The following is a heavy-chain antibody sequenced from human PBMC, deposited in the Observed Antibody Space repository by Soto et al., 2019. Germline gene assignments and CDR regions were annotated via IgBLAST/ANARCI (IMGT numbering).Heavy chain of an antibody. CDR2: ISPYNGDT. CDR1: GYTFSTYG. V-gene: IGHV1-18*01. Sequence: QVQLVQSGAEVKEPGASVKVSCQASGYTFSTYGISWVRQAPGQGLEWMGWISPYNGDTYHAQNLQGRVTMTTDTSTSTGYMELRSLRSDDTAIYYCARDYCTSSSCYLPDYWGQGTLLTVSS. D-gene: IGHD2-2*01. CDR3: ARDYCTSSSCYLPDY. J-gene: IGHJ4*02.